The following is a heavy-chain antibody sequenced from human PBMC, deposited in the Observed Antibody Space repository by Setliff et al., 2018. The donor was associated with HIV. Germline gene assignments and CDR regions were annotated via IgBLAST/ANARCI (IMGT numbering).Heavy chain of an antibody. D-gene: IGHD3-16*01. CDR2: INDSGST. CDR3: AAWVPRYSYAPYSFDS. V-gene: IGHV4-34*01. Sequence: SETLSLTCAVYNGSFSSYYWTWIRQPPGKGLEWIGEINDSGSTNYSPSLKSRVTISVDASRNQFSLRLSSVTAADTAVYYCAAWVPRYSYAPYSFDSWGQGTMVTVSS. J-gene: IGHJ4*01. CDR1: NGSFSSYY.